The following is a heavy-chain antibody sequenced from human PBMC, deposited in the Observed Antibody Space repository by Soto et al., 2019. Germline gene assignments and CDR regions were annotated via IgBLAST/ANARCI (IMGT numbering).Heavy chain of an antibody. Sequence: SAKVSCKDSCYTSADFDISWVRQAPVQGLEWMGWVSGNNGASNPAPKVQGRITMTLDTSTGVSYMALRSLRSDDTAIYYCVTDQKYFRVNGNWFDSWGQGTLVTVYS. CDR1: CYTSADFD. D-gene: IGHD2-2*01. V-gene: IGHV1-18*04. CDR3: VTDQKYFRVNGNWFDS. J-gene: IGHJ5*01. CDR2: VSGNNGAS.